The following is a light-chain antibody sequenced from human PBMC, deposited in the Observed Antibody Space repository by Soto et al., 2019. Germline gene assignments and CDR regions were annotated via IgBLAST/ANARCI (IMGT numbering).Light chain of an antibody. J-gene: IGKJ1*01. CDR2: GAI. CDR3: HQYNKWPRT. CDR1: QHVNID. Sequence: DIVMTQSPVTLSVSPGEGATLSCRASQHVNIDLAWFQQKPGQAPRLLIYGAITRATGISGRFTGRGSGTEFTLTVSDLQPEDSAVYYCHQYNKWPRTFGQGTKVEIK. V-gene: IGKV3-15*01.